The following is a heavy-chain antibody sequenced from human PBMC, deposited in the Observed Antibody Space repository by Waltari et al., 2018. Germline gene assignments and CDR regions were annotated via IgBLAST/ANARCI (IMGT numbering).Heavy chain of an antibody. CDR2: INHSGST. D-gene: IGHD6-13*01. J-gene: IGHJ6*03. Sequence: QVQLQQWGAGLLKPSETLSLTCAVYGGSFSGYYWSWIRQPPGKGLEWIGEINHSGSTNLNPSLKSRVTISVDTSKNQFSRKLSSVTAADTAVYYCASLQTIAAAGTPDDGYYYYMDVWGKGTTVTVSS. CDR3: ASLQTIAAAGTPDDGYYYYMDV. CDR1: GGSFSGYY. V-gene: IGHV4-34*01.